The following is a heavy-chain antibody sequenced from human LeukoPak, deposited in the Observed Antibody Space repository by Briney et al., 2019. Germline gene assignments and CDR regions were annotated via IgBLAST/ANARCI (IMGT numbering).Heavy chain of an antibody. J-gene: IGHJ3*02. D-gene: IGHD3-9*01. CDR3: ARGPYYDILTGYYKTEGGAFDI. CDR1: DGSINSYY. CDR2: IYHSGST. Sequence: SETLSLTCSVSDGSINSYYWNWIRRPPGKGLEWIGYIYHSGSTYYNPSLKSRVTISVDRSKNQFSLKLSSVTAADTAVYYCARGPYYDILTGYYKTEGGAFDIWGQGTMVTVSS. V-gene: IGHV4-30-2*01.